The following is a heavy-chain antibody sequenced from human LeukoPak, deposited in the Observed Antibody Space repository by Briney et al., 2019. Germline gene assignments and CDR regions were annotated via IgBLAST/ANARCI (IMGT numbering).Heavy chain of an antibody. Sequence: SETLSLTCTVSGGSISSYYWSWIRQPPGKGLEWIGYTYYSGSTNYNPSLKSRVTISVDTSKNQFSLKLSSVTAADTAVYYCARFVLDYGDYYFDYWGQGTLVTVSS. V-gene: IGHV4-59*08. CDR2: TYYSGST. CDR3: ARFVLDYGDYYFDY. J-gene: IGHJ4*02. CDR1: GGSISSYY. D-gene: IGHD4-17*01.